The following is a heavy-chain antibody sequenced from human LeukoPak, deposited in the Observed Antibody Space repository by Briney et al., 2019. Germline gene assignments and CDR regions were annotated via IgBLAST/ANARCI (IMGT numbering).Heavy chain of an antibody. V-gene: IGHV4-39*01. CDR3: ARVLGGYFDY. CDR2: IYYSGST. J-gene: IGHJ4*02. CDR1: GGSISSSSYY. D-gene: IGHD3-16*01. Sequence: SETLSLTCTVSGGSISSSSYYWGWIRQPPGKGLEWIGSIYYSGSTYYNPSLKGRVTISVDTSKNQFSLKLSSVTAADTAVYYCARVLGGYFDYWGQGTLVTVSS.